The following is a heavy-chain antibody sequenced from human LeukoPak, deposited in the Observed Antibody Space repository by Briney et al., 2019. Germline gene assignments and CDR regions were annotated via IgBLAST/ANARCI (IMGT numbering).Heavy chain of an antibody. CDR3: ASYPYCSSTSCHYYYYGMDV. CDR2: IKQDGSEK. D-gene: IGHD2-2*01. CDR1: GFTFSSYW. J-gene: IGHJ6*02. Sequence: TGGSLRLSCAASGFTFSSYWMSWVRQAPGKGPEWVANIKQDGSEKYYVDSVKGRFTISRDNAKNSLYLQMNSLRAEDTAVYYCASYPYCSSTSCHYYYYGMDVWGQGTTVTVSS. V-gene: IGHV3-7*01.